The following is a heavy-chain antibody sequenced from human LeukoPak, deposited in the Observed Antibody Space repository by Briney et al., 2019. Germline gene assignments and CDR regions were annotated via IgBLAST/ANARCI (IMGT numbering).Heavy chain of an antibody. V-gene: IGHV3-74*01. Sequence: GGSLRLSCAASGFTFSSYWMHWVRQAPGKGLVWVSRINCNGSSTSYADSVKGRFTISRDNAKNTLYLQMNSLRAEDTAVYYCARGGVRIAAAGTDYWGQGTLVTVSS. CDR3: ARGGVRIAAAGTDY. J-gene: IGHJ4*02. CDR1: GFTFSSYW. D-gene: IGHD6-13*01. CDR2: INCNGSST.